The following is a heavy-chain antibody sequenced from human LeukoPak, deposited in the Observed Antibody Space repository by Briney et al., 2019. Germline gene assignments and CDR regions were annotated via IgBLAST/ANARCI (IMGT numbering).Heavy chain of an antibody. CDR3: ARILYDYVWVSYRFAY. Sequence: QTLALTCTFSGFSLSTSGLCVSWIRQPPGKALEWLARIDRDDDTYYSTSLKTGLTISTDTSKNKVVLTMINMDPVDTATYYCARILYDYVWVSYRFAYWGQGTLVTVSS. V-gene: IGHV2-70*11. D-gene: IGHD3-16*02. J-gene: IGHJ4*02. CDR2: IDRDDDT. CDR1: GFSLSTSGLC.